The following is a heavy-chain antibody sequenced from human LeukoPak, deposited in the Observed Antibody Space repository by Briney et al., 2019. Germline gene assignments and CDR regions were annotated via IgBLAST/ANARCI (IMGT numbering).Heavy chain of an antibody. CDR2: IIPILGIA. V-gene: IGHV1-69*04. D-gene: IGHD3-22*01. CDR1: GGTFSSYA. J-gene: IGHJ4*02. Sequence: ASVKVSCKASGGTFSSYAISWVRQAPGQGLEWMGRIIPILGIANYAQKFQGRVTITADKSTSTAYMELSSLRSEDTAVYYCARDWAVPYYYDRSGYDGLGYWDQGNL. CDR3: ARDWAVPYYYDRSGYDGLGY.